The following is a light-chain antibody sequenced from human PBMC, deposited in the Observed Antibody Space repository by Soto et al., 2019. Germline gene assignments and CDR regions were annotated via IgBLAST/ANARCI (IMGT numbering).Light chain of an antibody. CDR2: GNS. CDR1: SSNIGAGYG. CDR3: QSYDSSLSGVV. V-gene: IGLV1-40*01. Sequence: QSVLTQPPSVSGDPGQRVTISCTGSSSNIGAGYGVHWYQQLPGTAPKLLIYGNSNRPSGVPDRFSGSKSGTSASLAITGLQAEDEADYYCQSYDSSLSGVVFGGGTKLTVL. J-gene: IGLJ2*01.